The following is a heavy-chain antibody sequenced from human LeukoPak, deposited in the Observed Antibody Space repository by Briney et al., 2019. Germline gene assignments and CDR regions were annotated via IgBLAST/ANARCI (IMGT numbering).Heavy chain of an antibody. V-gene: IGHV3-23*01. CDR3: AKRGGYCTGGSCYSYYLDY. CDR2: ISGSGGST. J-gene: IGHJ4*02. D-gene: IGHD2-15*01. CDR1: GFTFSSYA. Sequence: GGSLRLSCAASGFTFSSYAMSWVRQAPGKGLEWVSIISGSGGSTYYADSVKGRFTISKDNSKNTLYLQMNSLRAEDTAVYYCAKRGGYCTGGSCYSYYLDYWGQGTLVTVSS.